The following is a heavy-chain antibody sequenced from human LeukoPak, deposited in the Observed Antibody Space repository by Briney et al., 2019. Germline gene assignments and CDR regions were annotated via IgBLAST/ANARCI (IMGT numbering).Heavy chain of an antibody. V-gene: IGHV3-23*01. CDR3: AKDPYPGGGDYGFYYGMDV. CDR2: ISGGGGST. J-gene: IGHJ6*02. Sequence: GGSLRLSCAASGFTFSSYAMSWVRQAPGKGLEWVSAISGGGGSTYYADSVRGRFTISRDNAKNSLYLQMNSLRAEDTALYYCAKDPYPGGGDYGFYYGMDVWGQGTTVTVSS. CDR1: GFTFSSYA. D-gene: IGHD4-17*01.